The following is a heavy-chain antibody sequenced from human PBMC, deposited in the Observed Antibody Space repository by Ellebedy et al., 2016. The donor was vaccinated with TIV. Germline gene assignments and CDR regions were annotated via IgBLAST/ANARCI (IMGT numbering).Heavy chain of an antibody. CDR3: ASVTVPPFDY. J-gene: IGHJ4*02. CDR2: INSDGSST. D-gene: IGHD4-17*01. V-gene: IGHV3-74*01. CDR1: GFTFSRYC. Sequence: GGSLRLXXAASGFTFSRYCMHWVRQAPGKGLVWVSRINSDGSSTSYADSVKGRFTISRDNAKNTLYLQMNSLRAEDTAVYYCASVTVPPFDYWGQGTLVTVSS.